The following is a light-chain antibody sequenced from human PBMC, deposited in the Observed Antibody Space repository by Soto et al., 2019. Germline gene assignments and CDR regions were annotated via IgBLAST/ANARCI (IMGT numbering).Light chain of an antibody. Sequence: EIVLTQSPGTLSLSPGERATLSCRASQSVSSSSLAWYQQKRGQAXRLXIHDASSRATGIPDRFSGTGSGTDLTITISRLEPEDGAVYDGQQYGGSPRTFGQGTKVDIK. V-gene: IGKV3-20*01. CDR3: QQYGGSPRT. CDR2: DAS. J-gene: IGKJ1*01. CDR1: QSVSSSS.